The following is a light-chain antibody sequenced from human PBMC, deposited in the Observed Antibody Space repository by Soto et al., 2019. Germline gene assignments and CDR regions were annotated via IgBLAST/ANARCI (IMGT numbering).Light chain of an antibody. CDR2: EGS. Sequence: QSALTQPASVSGSPGQSITISCTGTSIDVGSYNLVSWYQQHPGKAPKRMIYEGSKRPSGVSNRFSGSTSGNTASLTISGLQAEDEADYYCCSYAGSRVFGGGTKLTVL. V-gene: IGLV2-23*01. CDR1: SIDVGSYNL. J-gene: IGLJ3*02. CDR3: CSYAGSRV.